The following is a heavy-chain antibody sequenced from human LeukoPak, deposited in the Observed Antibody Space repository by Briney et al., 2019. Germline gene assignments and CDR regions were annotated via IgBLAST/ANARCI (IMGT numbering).Heavy chain of an antibody. CDR1: GFTFSSYW. J-gene: IGHJ4*02. CDR2: IKEVGSEK. D-gene: IGHD6-13*01. V-gene: IGHV3-7*01. Sequence: GGSLRLSCAASGFTFSSYWISWVRQAPGKGLERVDKIKEVGSEKYYVALVEGGLTISRNNAKKSLYLQMNSLRAEDTAVYYCARDRAAAAGGDYWGQGTLVTVSS. CDR3: ARDRAAAAGGDY.